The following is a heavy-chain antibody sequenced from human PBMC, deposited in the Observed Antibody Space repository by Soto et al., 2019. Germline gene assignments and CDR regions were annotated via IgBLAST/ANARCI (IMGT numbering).Heavy chain of an antibody. Sequence: ASVKVSCKASGYTFTGYYMHWVRQAPGQGLEWMGWINPNSGGTNYAQKFQGRVTMTRDTSISTAYMELSRLRSDDTAVYYCARDARYCSSTSCYAFDIWGQGTMVTVSS. D-gene: IGHD2-2*01. CDR3: ARDARYCSSTSCYAFDI. J-gene: IGHJ3*02. CDR2: INPNSGGT. CDR1: GYTFTGYY. V-gene: IGHV1-2*02.